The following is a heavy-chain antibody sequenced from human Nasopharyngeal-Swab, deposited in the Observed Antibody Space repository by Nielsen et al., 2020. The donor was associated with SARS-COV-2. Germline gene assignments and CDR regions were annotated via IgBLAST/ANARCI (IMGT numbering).Heavy chain of an antibody. CDR1: GFTFSSYW. CDR2: IKQDGSEK. V-gene: IGHV3-7*01. D-gene: IGHD5-12*01. Sequence: GGSLRLSCAASGFTFSSYWMSWVRQAPGKGLEWVANIKQDGSEKYYVDSVKGRFTISRDNAKNSLYLQMNSLRAEDTAVYYCAREFGYSGYDKRYYYYGIDVWGQGTTVTVSS. CDR3: AREFGYSGYDKRYYYYGIDV. J-gene: IGHJ6*02.